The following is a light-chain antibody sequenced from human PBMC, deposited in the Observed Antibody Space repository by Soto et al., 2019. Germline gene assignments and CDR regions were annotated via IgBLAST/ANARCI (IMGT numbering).Light chain of an antibody. CDR3: SSYTSSSTVT. CDR2: DVS. V-gene: IGLV2-14*01. CDR1: SSDIGAYKY. J-gene: IGLJ2*01. Sequence: QSALTQPASVSGSPGQSITISCTGTSSDIGAYKYVSWYQQHPGKVPKLIIYDVSNRPPGVSDRFSGSKSGNTASLTISGLQAEDEADYHCSSYTSSSTVTFGGGTQLTVL.